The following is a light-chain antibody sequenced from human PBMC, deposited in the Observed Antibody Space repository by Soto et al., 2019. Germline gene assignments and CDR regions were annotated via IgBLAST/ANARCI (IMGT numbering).Light chain of an antibody. V-gene: IGLV2-14*01. Sequence: QAVLTQPASVSASPGQSITISCTGTGSDLGAYNHVSWYQQHPGRAPKLMIYDVTYQPSGISDRFSGSKSGNTASLTVSRLQAEDEADYYCTSYTISGTHVFGGGTKLTVL. J-gene: IGLJ3*02. CDR2: DVT. CDR3: TSYTISGTHV. CDR1: GSDLGAYNH.